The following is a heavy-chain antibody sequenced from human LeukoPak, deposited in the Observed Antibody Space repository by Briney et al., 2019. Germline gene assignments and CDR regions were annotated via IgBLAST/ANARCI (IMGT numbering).Heavy chain of an antibody. CDR3: ARLTMIVVVDWFDP. CDR2: INHSGST. Sequence: PGGSLRLSCAASEFTFSSYSMNWVRQPPGKGLEWIGEINHSGSTNYNPSLKSRVTISVDTSKNQFSLKLKSVTAADTAVYYCARLTMIVVVDWFDPWGQGTQVTVSS. J-gene: IGHJ5*02. D-gene: IGHD3-22*01. CDR1: EFTFSSYS. V-gene: IGHV4-34*01.